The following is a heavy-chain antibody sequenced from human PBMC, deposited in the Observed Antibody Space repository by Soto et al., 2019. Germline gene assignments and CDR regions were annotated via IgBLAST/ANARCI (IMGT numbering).Heavy chain of an antibody. CDR2: IYYAGST. D-gene: IGHD3-3*01. CDR1: GGSMISYY. V-gene: IGHV4-59*01. Sequence: SETLSLTCTVSGGSMISYYWSWIRQPPGRGLEWIGFIYYAGSTKYNPSLNSRVTISVDTSKNQFSLTVTSVTAADTAVYYCARTTGNYDFWSGPPRGYYGMDVWGQGTTVTVSS. J-gene: IGHJ6*02. CDR3: ARTTGNYDFWSGPPRGYYGMDV.